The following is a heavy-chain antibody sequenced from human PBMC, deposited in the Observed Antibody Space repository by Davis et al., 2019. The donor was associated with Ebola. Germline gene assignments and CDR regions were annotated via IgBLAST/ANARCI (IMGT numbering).Heavy chain of an antibody. CDR1: GYTFTSYG. D-gene: IGHD4-17*01. CDR2: ISAYNGNT. V-gene: IGHV1-18*01. J-gene: IGHJ5*02. Sequence: ASVKVSCKASGYTFTSYGISWVRQAPGQGLEWMGWISAYNGNTNYAQKLQGRVTMTTDTSTSTAYMELSSLRSEDTAVYYCARDLNHGDYGFNWFDPWGQGTLVTVSS. CDR3: ARDLNHGDYGFNWFDP.